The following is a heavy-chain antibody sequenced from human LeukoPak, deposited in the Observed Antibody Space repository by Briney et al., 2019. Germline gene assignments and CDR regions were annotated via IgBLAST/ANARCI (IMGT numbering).Heavy chain of an antibody. D-gene: IGHD3-22*01. V-gene: IGHV4-38-2*02. J-gene: IGHJ3*02. Sequence: PSETLSLTCTVSGYSISGGNYWGWIRQPPGKGLEWIGSIYHSGSSYYNPSLESRVTISVDTSKNQFSLKLISVTAADTAVYFCARDGTLSSGDAFDIWGQGTMVTVSS. CDR2: IYHSGSS. CDR3: ARDGTLSSGDAFDI. CDR1: GYSISGGNY.